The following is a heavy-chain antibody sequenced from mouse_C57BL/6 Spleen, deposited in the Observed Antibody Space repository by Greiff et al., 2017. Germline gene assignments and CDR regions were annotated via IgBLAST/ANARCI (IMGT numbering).Heavy chain of an antibody. CDR2: IRRKSSNYAT. CDR1: GFTFNTYA. Sequence: EVKVEESGGGLVQPKGSLKLSCAASGFTFNTYAMHWVRQAPGKGLEWVARIRRKSSNYATYYADSVKDRFTISRDDSQSMLYLQMNNLKTEDTARYYCVGGGLTMVTTYAMDYWGQGTSVTVSS. CDR3: VGGGLTMVTTYAMDY. J-gene: IGHJ4*01. V-gene: IGHV10-3*01. D-gene: IGHD2-2*01.